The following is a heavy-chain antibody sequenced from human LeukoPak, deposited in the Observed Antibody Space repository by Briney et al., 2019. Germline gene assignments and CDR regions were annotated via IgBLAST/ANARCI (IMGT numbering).Heavy chain of an antibody. CDR3: ARGGFLEWLFSYYMDV. D-gene: IGHD3-3*01. Sequence: HPGRSLRLSCAASGFTFSSYAMHWVRQAPGKGLEWVAVISYNGSNKYYADSVKGRFTISRDNSKNTLYLQMNSLRAEDTAVHYCARGGFLEWLFSYYMDVWGKGTTVTVSS. V-gene: IGHV3-30*01. CDR1: GFTFSSYA. J-gene: IGHJ6*03. CDR2: ISYNGSNK.